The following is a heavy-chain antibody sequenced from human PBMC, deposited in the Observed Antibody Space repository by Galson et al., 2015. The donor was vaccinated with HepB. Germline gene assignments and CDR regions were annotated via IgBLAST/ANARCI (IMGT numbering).Heavy chain of an antibody. V-gene: IGHV3-30*04. CDR2: ISYDGTNK. CDR3: AREHYGNDEGYFDL. CDR1: GFTFSTYA. Sequence: SLRLSCAASGFTFSTYAMDWVRQAPGKGLEWVAVISYDGTNKYYADSLKGRFTISRDNSKNTLYLQMNSLRAEDTAVYYCAREHYGNDEGYFDLWGRGTLVTVSS. D-gene: IGHD1-1*01. J-gene: IGHJ2*01.